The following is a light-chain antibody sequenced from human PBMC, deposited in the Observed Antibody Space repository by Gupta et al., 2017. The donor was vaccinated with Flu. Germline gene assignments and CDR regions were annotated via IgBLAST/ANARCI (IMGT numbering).Light chain of an antibody. Sequence: DIQMTQSPSSLSASVGDRVFITCRASQGISNFLAWFQQKPGQVPKLLIYAASTLQTGLPSRFSGRGSGTXFTLTIXNVQPEDAATYYCQRYNNGPRTFGXGTKVDIK. CDR1: QGISNF. V-gene: IGKV1-27*01. J-gene: IGKJ1*01. CDR3: QRYNNGPRT. CDR2: AAS.